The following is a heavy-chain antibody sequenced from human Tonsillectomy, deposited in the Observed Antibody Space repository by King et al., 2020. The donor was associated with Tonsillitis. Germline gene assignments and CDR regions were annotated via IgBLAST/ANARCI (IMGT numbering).Heavy chain of an antibody. CDR1: GFTFDDYS. J-gene: IGHJ4*02. CDR2: ISWDGAST. V-gene: IGHV3-43*01. CDR3: AKVGRRKYNSACFLTN. Sequence: VQLVESGGIMVQPGGSLRLSCAASGFTFDDYSMHWVRQAPGKRLEWVSLISWDGASTYYADSVKGRFTISRDNRKNSVYLQMNGLRTEDAALYYCAKVGRRKYNSACFLTNWGQGPLVIVPS. D-gene: IGHD6-19*01.